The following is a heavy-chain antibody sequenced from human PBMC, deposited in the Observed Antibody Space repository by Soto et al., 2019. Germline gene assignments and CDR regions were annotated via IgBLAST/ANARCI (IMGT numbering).Heavy chain of an antibody. CDR1: GFTFVYYA. CDR2: IRSKAYGGTT. J-gene: IGHJ4*02. Sequence: XLILSCTASGFTFVYYAISWVRQAPGKGLEWVGFIRSKAYGGTTEYAASVKGRFTISRDDSKSIAYLQMNSLKTEDTAVYYCTRDPKAYCGGDCSRTYYWRQGTLVTSPQ. D-gene: IGHD2-21*02. CDR3: TRDPKAYCGGDCSRTYY. V-gene: IGHV3-49*04.